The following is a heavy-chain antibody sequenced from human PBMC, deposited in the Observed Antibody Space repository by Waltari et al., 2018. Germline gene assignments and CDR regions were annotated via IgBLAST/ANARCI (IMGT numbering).Heavy chain of an antibody. CDR2: IYYSGST. D-gene: IGHD3-3*01. J-gene: IGHJ6*03. CDR1: GGSISSSSYY. V-gene: IGHV4-39*07. Sequence: QLQLQESGPGLVKPSETLSLTCTVSGGSISSSSYYWGWIRQPPGKGLEWIGSIYYSGSTYYNPSLKSRVTISVDTSKNQFSLKLSSVTAADTAVYYCARGRGGGYYGYRDYYYYMDVWGKGTTVTVSS. CDR3: ARGRGGGYYGYRDYYYYMDV.